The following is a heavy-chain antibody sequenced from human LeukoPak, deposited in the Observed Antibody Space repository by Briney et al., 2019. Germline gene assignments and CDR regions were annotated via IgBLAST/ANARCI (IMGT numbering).Heavy chain of an antibody. Sequence: SETLSLTCTVSGDSINNYYWSWLRQPAGKGLEWIGRIYTSGSTNYNPSLKSRVTMSVDTSKNQFSLKLSSVTAADTAVYYCARAKVVAATPVFDYWGQGTLVTVSS. V-gene: IGHV4-4*07. D-gene: IGHD2-15*01. CDR1: GDSINNYY. CDR2: IYTSGST. CDR3: ARAKVVAATPVFDY. J-gene: IGHJ4*02.